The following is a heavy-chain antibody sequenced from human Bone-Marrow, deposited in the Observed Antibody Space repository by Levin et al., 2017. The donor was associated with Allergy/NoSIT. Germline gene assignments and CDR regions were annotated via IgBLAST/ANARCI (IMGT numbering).Heavy chain of an antibody. Sequence: ASETLSLTCGVSGVSITTHFWSWIRQAPGKRLEWVGRIYFNGNNNYNPSLKSRVTMSVDTSKKQVSLNLTSVTAADTAIYYCAREYFGSYDNWGQGILVTVS. CDR3: AREYFGSYDN. V-gene: IGHV4-4*07. CDR2: IYFNGNN. J-gene: IGHJ4*02. CDR1: GVSITTHF. D-gene: IGHD1-26*01.